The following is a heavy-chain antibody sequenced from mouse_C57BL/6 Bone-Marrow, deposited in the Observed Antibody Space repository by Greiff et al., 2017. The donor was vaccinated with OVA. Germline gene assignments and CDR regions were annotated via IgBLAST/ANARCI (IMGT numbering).Heavy chain of an antibody. CDR1: GFTFSDYY. V-gene: IGHV5-12*01. CDR2: ISNGGGST. Sequence: GESGGGLVQPGGSLKLSCAASGFTFSDYYMYWVRQTPEKRLEWVAYISNGGGSTYYPDTVKGRFTISRDNAKNTLYLQMSRLKSEDTAIYYCARANWAVDYWGQGTSVTVSS. D-gene: IGHD4-1*01. J-gene: IGHJ4*01. CDR3: ARANWAVDY.